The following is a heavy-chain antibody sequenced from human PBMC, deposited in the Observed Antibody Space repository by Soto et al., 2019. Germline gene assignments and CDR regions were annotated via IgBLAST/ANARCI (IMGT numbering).Heavy chain of an antibody. CDR1: GGSISSGDYY. J-gene: IGHJ5*02. D-gene: IGHD3-3*01. Sequence: PSETLSLTFTVSGGSISSGDYYWSWIRQPPGKGLEWIGYIYYSGSTYYNPSLKSRVTISVDTSKNQFSLKLSSVTAADTAVYYCARTRMEWLYNWFDPWGQGTLVTVSS. CDR3: ARTRMEWLYNWFDP. V-gene: IGHV4-30-4*01. CDR2: IYYSGST.